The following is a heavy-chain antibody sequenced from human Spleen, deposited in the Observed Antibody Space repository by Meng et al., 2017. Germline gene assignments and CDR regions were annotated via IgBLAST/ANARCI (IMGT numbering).Heavy chain of an antibody. CDR3: ARSWMVQGNWFDR. Sequence: QVHLVQSGAEVKRPGASVTVSCKASGHTFTSYGFHWVRQAPGQRLEWMGWINAGNGNTKYSQHFQGRVTITRDTSASTAYMELSSLRSEDTAVYYCARSWMVQGNWFDRWGQGTLVTVSS. J-gene: IGHJ5*02. D-gene: IGHD6-19*01. CDR2: INAGNGNT. CDR1: GHTFTSYG. V-gene: IGHV1-3*01.